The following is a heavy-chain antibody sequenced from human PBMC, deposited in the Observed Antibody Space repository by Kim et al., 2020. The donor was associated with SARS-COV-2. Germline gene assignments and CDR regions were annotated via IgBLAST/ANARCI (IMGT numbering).Heavy chain of an antibody. CDR3: ASGMIVVVFFFDY. J-gene: IGHJ4*02. CDR2: SYYSGST. V-gene: IGHV4-39*07. D-gene: IGHD3-22*01. CDR1: GGSISSSSYY. Sequence: SETLSLTCTVSGGSISSSSYYWGWIRQPPGQGLEWMGSSYYSGSTYYNPSLKSRVTISVDTSKNQVSLKLSSVTAADTAVYYCASGMIVVVFFFDYWGQGTLVTVSS.